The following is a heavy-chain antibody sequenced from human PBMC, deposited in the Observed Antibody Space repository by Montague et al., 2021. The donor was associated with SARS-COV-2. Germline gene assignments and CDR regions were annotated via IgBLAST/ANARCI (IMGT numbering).Heavy chain of an antibody. CDR2: VYYRGST. Sequence: SETLSLTCTVSGGSINSHYYCWIRKSPGQGLEWIGYVYYRGSTKXNPXLKSRVTISVETSRNQFYLKLTSVTATDAAVYYCARANLVTFGGVIDLFEHWGQGSLVTVSS. V-gene: IGHV4-59*11. CDR1: GGSINSHY. J-gene: IGHJ4*02. CDR3: ARANLVTFGGVIDLFEH. D-gene: IGHD3-16*02.